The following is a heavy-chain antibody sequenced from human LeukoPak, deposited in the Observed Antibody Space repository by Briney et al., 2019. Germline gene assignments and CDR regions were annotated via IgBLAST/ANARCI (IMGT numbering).Heavy chain of an antibody. D-gene: IGHD1-26*01. CDR1: GYSIRSGYY. J-gene: IGHJ6*03. CDR3: ARQGGSNSPDYYYYIDV. Sequence: PSETLSLTCAVPGYSIRSGYYWGWFRQPPGKGLEWIGCIFHSGSTYYNPSLKSRVSMSVDTSKNQFSLSLSSVTAADTAVYYCARQGGSNSPDYYYYIDVWGKGTRVTVSS. V-gene: IGHV4-38-2*01. CDR2: IFHSGST.